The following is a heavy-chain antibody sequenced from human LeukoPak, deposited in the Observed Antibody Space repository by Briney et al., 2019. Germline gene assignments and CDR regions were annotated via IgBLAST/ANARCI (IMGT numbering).Heavy chain of an antibody. D-gene: IGHD1-26*01. CDR1: GFTFSSYG. Sequence: AGGSLRLSCAASGFTFSSYGMHWVRQAPGKGLEWVAFIRYDGSNKYYADSVKGRFTISRDNSKNTLYLQMNSLRAEDTAVYYCASTGPIVGATSPFDYWGQGTLVTVSS. J-gene: IGHJ4*02. CDR2: IRYDGSNK. CDR3: ASTGPIVGATSPFDY. V-gene: IGHV3-30*02.